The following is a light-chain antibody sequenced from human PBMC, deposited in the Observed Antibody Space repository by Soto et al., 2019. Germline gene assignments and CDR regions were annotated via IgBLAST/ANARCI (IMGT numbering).Light chain of an antibody. J-gene: IGKJ3*01. CDR3: PQYGSSLFT. V-gene: IGKV3-20*01. Sequence: EIMLTQSPGTLSLSPGERATLACRASQSVSSSYLAWYQQKPGQAPRLLIYGASSRATGIPDRFSGSGSGTDFTLTISRLEPEDFAVYYCPQYGSSLFTFGPGTKVDIK. CDR2: GAS. CDR1: QSVSSSY.